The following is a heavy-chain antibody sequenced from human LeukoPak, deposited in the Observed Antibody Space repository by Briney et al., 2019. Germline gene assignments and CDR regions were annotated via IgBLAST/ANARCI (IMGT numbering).Heavy chain of an antibody. CDR3: ARAGVSTYYYYMDV. D-gene: IGHD2-2*01. CDR2: INWNGGST. CDR1: GFTFDDYG. J-gene: IGHJ6*03. Sequence: GGSLRLSCAASGFTFDDYGMSWVRQAPGKGLEWVSGINWNGGSTGYADSVKGRFTISRDNAKNSLYLQMNSLRAKDTALYYCARAGVSTYYYYMDVWGKGTTVTVSS. V-gene: IGHV3-20*04.